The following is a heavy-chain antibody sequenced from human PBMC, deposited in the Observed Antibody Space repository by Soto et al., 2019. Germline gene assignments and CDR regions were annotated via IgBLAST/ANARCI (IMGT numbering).Heavy chain of an antibody. V-gene: IGHV1-8*01. CDR2: MNPNSGNT. CDR1: GYTFTSSD. CDR3: ARSGWIRFHYYYMDV. D-gene: IGHD5-12*01. Sequence: ASVQVSCKASGYTFTSSDINWVRQATGQGLEWMGWMNPNSGNTGYAQKFQGRVTMTRNTSISTAYMELSSLRSEDTAVYYCARSGWIRFHYYYMDVWGKGTTVTVS. J-gene: IGHJ6*03.